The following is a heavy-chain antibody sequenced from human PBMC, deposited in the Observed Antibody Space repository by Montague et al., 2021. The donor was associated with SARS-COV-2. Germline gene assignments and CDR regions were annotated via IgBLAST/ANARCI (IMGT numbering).Heavy chain of an antibody. J-gene: IGHJ4*02. D-gene: IGHD3-10*01. CDR1: GFTFSSYA. CDR3: ASSLVWFEIDY. V-gene: IGHV3-30*04. Sequence: SLRLSCAASGFTFSSYAMHWVRQAPGKGLEWVSVISYDGSNKYYADSVKGRFTISRDNSKTTLYLQMNSLTAEDTADYYCASSLVWFEIDYWGQGTLVTVSS. CDR2: ISYDGSNK.